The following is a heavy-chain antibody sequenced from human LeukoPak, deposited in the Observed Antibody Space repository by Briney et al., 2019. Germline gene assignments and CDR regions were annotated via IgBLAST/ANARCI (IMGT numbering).Heavy chain of an antibody. D-gene: IGHD2-21*02. Sequence: SETLSLTCTVSGGSISSYYWSWIRQPPGKGLEWIGYIYYSGSTNYNPSLKSRVTISVDTSKNQFSLKLSSVTAADTAVYYCARHDRLLPRFDYWGKGTLVTVSS. CDR2: IYYSGST. CDR3: ARHDRLLPRFDY. V-gene: IGHV4-59*08. CDR1: GGSISSYY. J-gene: IGHJ4*02.